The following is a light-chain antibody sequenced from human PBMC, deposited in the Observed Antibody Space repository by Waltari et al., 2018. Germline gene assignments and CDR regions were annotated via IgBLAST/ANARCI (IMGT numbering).Light chain of an antibody. CDR3: QQYDNVPLT. CDR1: QDINNY. V-gene: IGKV1-33*01. CDR2: DAS. J-gene: IGKJ3*01. Sequence: DIQMTQSPSSLSASVGDRGTITCQASQDINNYLNWYQQKPGKAPKLLIYDASDLELGVPSRFSGSGSATDFTLTISSLQPEDVGTYYCQQYDNVPLTFGPGTKVDIK.